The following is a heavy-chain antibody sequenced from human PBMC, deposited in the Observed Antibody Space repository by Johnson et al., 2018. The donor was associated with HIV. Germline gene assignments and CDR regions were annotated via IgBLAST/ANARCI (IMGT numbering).Heavy chain of an antibody. Sequence: QVQLVESGGGLVQPGGSLRLSCAASGFTFSSYAMHWVRQAPGKGLEWVAVISYDGSNKYYADSVKGRFTISRDNSKNTLYLQMNSLRAEDTAVYYCARVRLDSSGSVVTGRDAFDIWGQGTMVTVSS. CDR3: ARVRLDSSGSVVTGRDAFDI. CDR1: GFTFSSYA. J-gene: IGHJ3*02. D-gene: IGHD3-22*01. CDR2: ISYDGSNK. V-gene: IGHV3-30-3*01.